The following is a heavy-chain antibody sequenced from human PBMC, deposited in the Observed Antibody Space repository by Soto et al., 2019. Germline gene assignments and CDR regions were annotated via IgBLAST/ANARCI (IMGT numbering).Heavy chain of an antibody. V-gene: IGHV3-9*01. CDR1: GFTFDDYA. CDR2: ISWNSGSI. J-gene: IGHJ4*02. Sequence: EVQLVESGGGLVQPGRSLRLSCAASGFTFDDYAMHWVRQAPGKGLEWVSGISWNSGSIGYADSVKGRFTISRDNAKNSLYLHMNSLRAENTALYYCAKDKGGSTGLPDYWGQGTLVPVSS. D-gene: IGHD3-16*01. CDR3: AKDKGGSTGLPDY.